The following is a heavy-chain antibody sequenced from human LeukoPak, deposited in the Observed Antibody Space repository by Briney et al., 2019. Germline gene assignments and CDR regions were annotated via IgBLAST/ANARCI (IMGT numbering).Heavy chain of an antibody. Sequence: GGSLRLSCAASGFTFSTYGMYWVRQAPGKGLEWVTFIRYDGRNKNYADSVKGRFTISRDNSKNTLYLQMNSLRAEDTAVYYCAKEAHYDFWSGYFSWGQGTLVTVSS. CDR2: IRYDGRNK. CDR1: GFTFSTYG. CDR3: AKEAHYDFWSGYFS. V-gene: IGHV3-30*02. J-gene: IGHJ4*02. D-gene: IGHD3-3*01.